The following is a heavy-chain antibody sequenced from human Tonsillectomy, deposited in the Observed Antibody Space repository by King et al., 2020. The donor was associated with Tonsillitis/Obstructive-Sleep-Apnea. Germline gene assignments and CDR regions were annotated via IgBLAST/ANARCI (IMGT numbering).Heavy chain of an antibody. J-gene: IGHJ6*03. CDR2: ISYDGSNK. V-gene: IGHV3-30*04. D-gene: IGHD3-16*02. CDR3: ARDGLSKRVHNGYYYMDV. CDR1: GFTFSSYV. Sequence: VQLVESGGGVVQPGRSLRLSCAASGFTFSSYVMHWVRQAPGKGLEWVAVISYDGSNKYYTDSVKGRFTVSRDNSKNTLYLQMNSLRAEDTAVYYCARDGLSKRVHNGYYYMDVWGKGTTVTASS.